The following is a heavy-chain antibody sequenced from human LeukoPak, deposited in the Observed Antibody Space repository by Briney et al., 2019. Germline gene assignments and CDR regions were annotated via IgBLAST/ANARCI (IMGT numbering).Heavy chain of an antibody. V-gene: IGHV3-7*01. Sequence: RTGGSLRLSCAASGFTFSSYAMSWVRQAPGKGLEWVANIKQDGSEKYYVDSVKGRFTISRDNAKNSLYLQMNSLRAEDTAVYYCARDWRHDYGDLYYYYGMDVWGQGTTVTVSS. CDR2: IKQDGSEK. CDR1: GFTFSSYA. CDR3: ARDWRHDYGDLYYYYGMDV. D-gene: IGHD4-17*01. J-gene: IGHJ6*02.